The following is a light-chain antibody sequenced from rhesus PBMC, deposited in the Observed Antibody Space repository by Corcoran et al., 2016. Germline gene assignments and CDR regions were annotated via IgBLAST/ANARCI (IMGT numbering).Light chain of an antibody. V-gene: IGKV1-74*01. CDR2: AAS. CDR3: QHSYGTPFT. Sequence: DIQMTQSPSSLSASVGDRVTITCRASEHVNNYLHWYQQKPGKVHKPLIVAASTLQSGVPSRFSGSGAGTEYTFTISSLHPEDVATYYCQHSYGTPFTFGPGTKLDIK. CDR1: EHVNNY. J-gene: IGKJ3*01.